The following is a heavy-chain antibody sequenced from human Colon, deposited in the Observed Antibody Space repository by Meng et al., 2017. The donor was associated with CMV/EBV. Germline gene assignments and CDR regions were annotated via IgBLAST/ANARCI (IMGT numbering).Heavy chain of an antibody. CDR3: ARGGGEIYYGSGTCDY. J-gene: IGHJ4*02. CDR2: INTDTGNP. CDR1: GYTFTDYA. Sequence: SGYTFTDYALNWVRQAPGQGLEWMGWINTDTGNPTYAQGFTGRFVFSLDTSVSTAYLQISSLKAEDTAVYYCARGGGEIYYGSGTCDYWGQGALVTVSS. D-gene: IGHD3-10*01. V-gene: IGHV7-4-1*02.